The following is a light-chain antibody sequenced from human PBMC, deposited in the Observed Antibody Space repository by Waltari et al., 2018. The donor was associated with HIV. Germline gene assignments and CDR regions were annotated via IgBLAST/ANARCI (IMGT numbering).Light chain of an antibody. J-gene: IGLJ3*02. CDR1: SPNFGNNY. CDR3: GTWDTSLSVGV. V-gene: IGLV1-51*01. Sequence: QSVLTQPPSVSAAPGQKVTISCSGSSPNFGNNYVSWYQQLPEPAPKLLIYEDDQRPSGIPDRFSASKSGTSATLDITGLQTGDEADYYCGTWDTSLSVGVFGGGTKLTVL. CDR2: EDD.